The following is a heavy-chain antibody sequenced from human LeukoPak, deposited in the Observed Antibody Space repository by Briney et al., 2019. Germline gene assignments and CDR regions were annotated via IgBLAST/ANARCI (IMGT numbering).Heavy chain of an antibody. CDR1: GFTFSSYA. V-gene: IGHV3-21*01. Sequence: GGSLRLSCAASGFTFSSYAMSWVRQAPGKGLEWVSSISSSSSYIYYADSVKGRFTISRDNAKNSLYLQMNSLRAEDTAVYYCARAGGSTVSHSDYWGQGTLVTVSS. CDR3: ARAGGSTVSHSDY. CDR2: ISSSSSYI. D-gene: IGHD4-17*01. J-gene: IGHJ4*02.